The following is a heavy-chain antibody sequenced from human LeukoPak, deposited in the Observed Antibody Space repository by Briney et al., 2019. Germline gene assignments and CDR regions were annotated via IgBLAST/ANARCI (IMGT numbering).Heavy chain of an antibody. J-gene: IGHJ4*02. CDR1: GGSFSGYY. D-gene: IGHD7-27*01. CDR2: INHRGST. V-gene: IGHV4-34*01. CDR3: ARKTGDLYYFDY. Sequence: SETLSLTCAVYGGSFSGYYWSWIRQPPGKGLEWIGEINHRGSTNYNPSLKSRVTISVDTSKNQFSLRLSSVTAADTAVYYCARKTGDLYYFDYWGQGTLVTVSS.